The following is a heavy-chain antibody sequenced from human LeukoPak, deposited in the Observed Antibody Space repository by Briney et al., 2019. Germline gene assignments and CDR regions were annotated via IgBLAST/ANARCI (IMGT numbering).Heavy chain of an antibody. CDR3: ARIMSYCGVDCYPLDY. Sequence: KPGGSLRLSCAASGFTFSTYIMNWVRQAPGKGLEWVSSISSTSTYIYYADSVKGRFTISRDNAKNSLYLQMTSLRAEDTAIYYCARIMSYCGVDCYPLDYWGQGTLVTVSS. CDR1: GFTFSTYI. V-gene: IGHV3-21*01. CDR2: ISSTSTYI. D-gene: IGHD2-21*02. J-gene: IGHJ4*02.